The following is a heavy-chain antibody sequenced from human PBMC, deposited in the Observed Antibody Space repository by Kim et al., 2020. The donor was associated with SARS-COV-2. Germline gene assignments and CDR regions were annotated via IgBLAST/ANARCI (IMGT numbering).Heavy chain of an antibody. J-gene: IGHJ4*02. Sequence: GGSLRLSCAASGFTFDDYAMHWVRQAPGKGLEWVSGISWNSGSIGYADSVKGRFTISRDNAKNSLYLQMNSLRAEDTALYYCAKISGGSNRSSWEFDYWGQGTLVTVSS. CDR2: ISWNSGSI. CDR3: AKISGGSNRSSWEFDY. CDR1: GFTFDDYA. D-gene: IGHD6-13*01. V-gene: IGHV3-9*01.